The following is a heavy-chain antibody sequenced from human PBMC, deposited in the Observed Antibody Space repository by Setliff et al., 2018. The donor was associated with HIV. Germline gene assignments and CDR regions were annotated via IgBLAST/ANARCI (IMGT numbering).Heavy chain of an antibody. Sequence: PSETLSLTCAVSGFSISSGHYWAWIRQPPGKGLEWIGSIYHSGTTYDNPSLKSRVTISRDDSKNTLYLQMDSLRTEDTAVYYCSADVPEVSSPIDYWGQGTLVTVSS. J-gene: IGHJ4*02. CDR2: IYHSGTT. CDR3: SADVPEVSSPIDY. CDR1: GFSISSGHY. V-gene: IGHV4-38-2*01. D-gene: IGHD3-10*02.